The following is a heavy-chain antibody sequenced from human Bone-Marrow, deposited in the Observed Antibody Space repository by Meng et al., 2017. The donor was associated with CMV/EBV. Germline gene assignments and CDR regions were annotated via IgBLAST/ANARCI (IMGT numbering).Heavy chain of an antibody. CDR1: GFNFNIFS. D-gene: IGHD3-16*01. V-gene: IGHV3-69-1*02. CDR2: ITNSNN. J-gene: IGHJ5*02. CDR3: ARGVTFGPGA. Sequence: SLSLSCVASGFNFNIFSMNWVRQAPEKGLEWVSSITNSNNYYADSVKGRFTISRDNAKRSVYLEMNNLRVDDTAVYYCARGVTFGPGAWGQGTLVTVSS.